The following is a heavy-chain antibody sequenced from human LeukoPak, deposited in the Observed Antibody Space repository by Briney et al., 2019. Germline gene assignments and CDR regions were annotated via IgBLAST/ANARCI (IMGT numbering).Heavy chain of an antibody. V-gene: IGHV1-46*01. CDR3: AKDPRNILTGDYDDFDI. CDR2: LNPTYDIP. J-gene: IGHJ3*02. Sequence: ASVKVSCKASGYTFTGYYMHWVRQAPGQGLEWMGILNPTYDIPIYAQKFEGRVTMTRDMSTSTVYMELSSLTSDDTAVYFCAKDPRNILTGDYDDFDIWGQGTMVIVSS. D-gene: IGHD3-9*01. CDR1: GYTFTGYY.